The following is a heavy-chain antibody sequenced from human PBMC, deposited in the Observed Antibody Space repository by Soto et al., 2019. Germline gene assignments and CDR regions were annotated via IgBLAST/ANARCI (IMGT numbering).Heavy chain of an antibody. Sequence: GGSLRLSCAASGFTFSSYGMHWVRQAPGKGLEWVAVIWYDGSNKYYADSVKGRFTISRDNSKNTLYLQMNSLRAEDTAVYYCARSTMVRGVMAYYYYGMDVWGQGTTVTVSS. V-gene: IGHV3-33*01. CDR2: IWYDGSNK. CDR1: GFTFSSYG. D-gene: IGHD3-10*01. J-gene: IGHJ6*02. CDR3: ARSTMVRGVMAYYYYGMDV.